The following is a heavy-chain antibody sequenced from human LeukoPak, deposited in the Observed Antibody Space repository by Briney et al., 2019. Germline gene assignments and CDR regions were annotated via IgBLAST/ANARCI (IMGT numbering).Heavy chain of an antibody. Sequence: PGRSLRLSCAASGFTFSSYGMHWVRQAPGKGLECVAVISYDGSSKNYADSVKGRFTISRDNSKNTLYLQMNSLRAEDTAVYYCATAAAPFDFWGQGTLVTVSS. J-gene: IGHJ4*02. V-gene: IGHV3-30*03. CDR2: ISYDGSSK. D-gene: IGHD2-2*01. CDR3: ATAAAPFDF. CDR1: GFTFSSYG.